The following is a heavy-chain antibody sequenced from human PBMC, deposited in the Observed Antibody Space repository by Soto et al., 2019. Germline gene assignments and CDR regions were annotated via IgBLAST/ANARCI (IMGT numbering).Heavy chain of an antibody. CDR2: IIPIFGTA. V-gene: IGHV1-69*01. D-gene: IGHD2-15*01. CDR1: GGTFSSYA. Sequence: QVQLVQSGAEVKKPGSSVKVSCKASGGTFSSYAISWVRQAPGQGLEWMGGIIPIFGTANYAQKFQGRGTITADESKSTAYMELSSLRSEDTAVYYCAREIGHCSGGSCYSLVGYWGQGTLVTVSS. CDR3: AREIGHCSGGSCYSLVGY. J-gene: IGHJ4*02.